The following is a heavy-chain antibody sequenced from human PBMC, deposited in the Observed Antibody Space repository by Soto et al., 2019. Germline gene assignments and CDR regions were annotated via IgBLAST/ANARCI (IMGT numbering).Heavy chain of an antibody. D-gene: IGHD2-8*01. CDR1: GYSFTDYH. J-gene: IGHJ6*02. CDR3: ARGDSTDCSNGVCSFFYNHDMDV. Sequence: GASVKVSCKASGYSFTDYHIHWVRQAPGQGLEWLGRINPKSGGTSTAQKFQGWVTMTTDTSISTASMELTRLTSDDTTIYYCARGDSTDCSNGVCSFFYNHDMDVWGQGTTVTVSS. CDR2: INPKSGGT. V-gene: IGHV1-2*04.